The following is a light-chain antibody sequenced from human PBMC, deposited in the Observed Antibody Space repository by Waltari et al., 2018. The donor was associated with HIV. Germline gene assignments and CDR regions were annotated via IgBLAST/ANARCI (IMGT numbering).Light chain of an antibody. CDR2: GAS. V-gene: IGKV3-15*01. CDR3: HQYKKWPRGT. CDR1: QSVGSY. J-gene: IGKJ4*01. Sequence: VMTQSPAMVSVSPGGRATLSCRASQSVGSYLAWYQQKPGQAPRLLIYGASTRATGTPARVGGSGSGTEFTLTISNLKSEDFAVYYCHQYKKWPRGTFGGGTKVEV.